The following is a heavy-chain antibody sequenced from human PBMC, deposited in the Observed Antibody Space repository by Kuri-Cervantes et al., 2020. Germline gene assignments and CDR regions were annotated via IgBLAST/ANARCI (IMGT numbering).Heavy chain of an antibody. CDR2: ISSSGSTI. CDR1: GFTFSDYY. J-gene: IGHJ4*02. V-gene: IGHV3-11*01. D-gene: IGHD6-19*01. CDR3: AKSPSFRGWPYHLDY. Sequence: GESLKISCAASGFTFSDYYMSWIRQAPGKGLEWVSYISSSGSTIYYADSVKGRFTISRDNAKNSLYLQMNSLRAEDTAVYYCAKSPSFRGWPYHLDYWGQGTLVTVSS.